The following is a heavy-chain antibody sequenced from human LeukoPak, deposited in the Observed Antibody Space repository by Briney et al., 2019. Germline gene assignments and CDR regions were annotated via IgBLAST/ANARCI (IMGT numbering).Heavy chain of an antibody. CDR3: ARGARGWYHAFDI. Sequence: SETLSLTCAVYGGSFSGYYWSWIRQPPGKGLEWIGEINHSGSTNYNPSLKSRVTISVDTSKSQFSLKLSSVTAADTAVYYCARGARGWYHAFDIWGPGTMVTVSS. CDR1: GGSFSGYY. J-gene: IGHJ3*02. V-gene: IGHV4-34*01. D-gene: IGHD6-19*01. CDR2: INHSGST.